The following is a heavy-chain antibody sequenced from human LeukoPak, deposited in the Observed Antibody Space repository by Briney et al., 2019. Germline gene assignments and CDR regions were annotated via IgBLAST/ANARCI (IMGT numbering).Heavy chain of an antibody. Sequence: KPSETLSLTCTVSGGSISSYYWSWIRQPPGKGLEWIGYIYYSGSTNYNPSLKSRVTISVDTSKNQFSLKLSSVTAADTAVYYCARVPPRGATKGGAFDIWGQGTMVTVSS. CDR1: GGSISSYY. J-gene: IGHJ3*02. CDR3: ARVPPRGATKGGAFDI. D-gene: IGHD1-26*01. CDR2: IYYSGST. V-gene: IGHV4-59*01.